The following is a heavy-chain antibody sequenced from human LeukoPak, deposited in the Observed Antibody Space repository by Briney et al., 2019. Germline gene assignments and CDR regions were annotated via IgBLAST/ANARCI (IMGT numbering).Heavy chain of an antibody. CDR3: ARNNDYGDYVFEY. CDR2: INTNTGNP. V-gene: IGHV7-4-1*02. D-gene: IGHD4-17*01. CDR1: RYIFTRNV. J-gene: IGHJ4*02. Sequence: ASVKVSCKASRYIFTRNVMNWVRQAPGQGLEWMGWINTNTGNPTYAQGFTGRFVFSLDTSVSTAYLQISSLKAEDTAIYYCARNNDYGDYVFEYWGQGTLVTVSS.